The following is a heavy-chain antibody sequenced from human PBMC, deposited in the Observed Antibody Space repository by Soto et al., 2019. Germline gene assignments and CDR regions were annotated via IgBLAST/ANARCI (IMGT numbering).Heavy chain of an antibody. Sequence: SETLSLTCAVYGGSFSGYYWSWIRQPPGKGLEWIGEINHSGSTNYNPSLKSRVTISVDTSKNQFSLKLSSVTAADTAVYYCARWRRITMIVVVKRALGGNWFDPWGQGTLVTVSS. J-gene: IGHJ5*02. V-gene: IGHV4-34*01. CDR1: GGSFSGYY. CDR2: INHSGST. CDR3: ARWRRITMIVVVKRALGGNWFDP. D-gene: IGHD3-22*01.